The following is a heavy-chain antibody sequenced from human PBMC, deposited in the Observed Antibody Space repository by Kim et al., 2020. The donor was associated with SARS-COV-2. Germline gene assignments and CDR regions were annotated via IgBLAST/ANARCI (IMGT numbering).Heavy chain of an antibody. CDR1: GFSFNSYA. CDR2: IYSGVSMS. V-gene: IGHV3-23*05. CDR3: VRPREMATIWGAFAI. D-gene: IGHD5-12*01. Sequence: GGSLRLSCAVSGFSFNSYAMSWVRQAPGKGLEWVSAIYSGVSMSYYADSVKGRFAISRDSSRVYLQMNSLRAEDTAVYYCVRPREMATIWGAFAIWGPG. J-gene: IGHJ3*02.